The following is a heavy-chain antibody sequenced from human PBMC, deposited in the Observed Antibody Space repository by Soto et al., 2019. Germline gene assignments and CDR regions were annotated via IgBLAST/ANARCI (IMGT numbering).Heavy chain of an antibody. D-gene: IGHD2-2*01. CDR1: GFTFDDYA. CDR3: VKDMAPGIPADNGFDI. CDR2: ISWNSGSI. V-gene: IGHV3-9*01. Sequence: GGSLRLSCAASGFTFDDYAMHWVRQGPGKGLEWVSGISWNSGSIAYADSVKGRFTISRDNAKNSLFLQMNSLRDEDTALYYCVKDMAPGIPADNGFDIWGQGTMVTVSS. J-gene: IGHJ3*02.